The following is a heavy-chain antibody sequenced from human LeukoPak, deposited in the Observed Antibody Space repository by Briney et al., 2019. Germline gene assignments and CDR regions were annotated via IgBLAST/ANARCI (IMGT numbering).Heavy chain of an antibody. J-gene: IGHJ5*02. CDR1: GFTFSSYA. D-gene: IGHD3-10*01. Sequence: GGSLRLSCAASGFTFSSYAMSWVRQAPGKGLEWVSAISGSGGSTYYADSVKGRFTISRDNSKNTLYLQMNSLRAEDTAVYYCARRAAPNVLLWFGESLRTKMEFDPWGQGTLVTVSS. CDR3: ARRAAPNVLLWFGESLRTKMEFDP. V-gene: IGHV3-23*01. CDR2: ISGSGGST.